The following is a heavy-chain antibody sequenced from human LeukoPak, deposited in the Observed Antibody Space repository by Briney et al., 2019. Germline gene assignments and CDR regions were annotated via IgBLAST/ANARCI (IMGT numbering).Heavy chain of an antibody. CDR3: ARTIVRDYYYYGMDV. Sequence: ASVKVSCKTSGYTFTGYYVHWVRQAPGQGLEWMGWINPNSGGTSYEQRFQGRVTMTRDTSISTAYMELSRLRSDDTAVYYCARTIVRDYYYYGMDVWGQGTTVTVSS. D-gene: IGHD4/OR15-4a*01. V-gene: IGHV1-2*02. CDR1: GYTFTGYY. J-gene: IGHJ6*02. CDR2: INPNSGGT.